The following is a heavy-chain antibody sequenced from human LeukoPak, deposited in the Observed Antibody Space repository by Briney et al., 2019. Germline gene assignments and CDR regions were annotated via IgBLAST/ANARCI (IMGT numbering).Heavy chain of an antibody. CDR3: ARDSYYGSGSYYSYYYYYYMDV. D-gene: IGHD3-10*01. CDR2: IYYSGST. CDR1: GGSISSYY. Sequence: TSETLSLTCTVSGGSISSYYWSWIRQPPGKGLEWIGYIYYSGSTNYNPSLKSRVTMSVDTSKNQFSLKLSSVTAADTAVYYCARDSYYGSGSYYSYYYYYYMDVWGKGTTVTISS. J-gene: IGHJ6*03. V-gene: IGHV4-59*12.